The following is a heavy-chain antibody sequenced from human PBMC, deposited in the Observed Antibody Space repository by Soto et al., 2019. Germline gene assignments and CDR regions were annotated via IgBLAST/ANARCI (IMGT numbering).Heavy chain of an antibody. Sequence: PSETLSLTCAVSGYSISSGYYWGWIRQPPGKGLEWIGEIYHSGSTNYNPSLKSRVTISVDKSKNQFSLKLSSVTAADTAVYYCARTYSSVGRAFDYWGQGTLVTVSS. CDR3: ARTYSSVGRAFDY. D-gene: IGHD6-25*01. CDR1: GYSISSGYY. CDR2: IYHSGST. J-gene: IGHJ4*02. V-gene: IGHV4-38-2*01.